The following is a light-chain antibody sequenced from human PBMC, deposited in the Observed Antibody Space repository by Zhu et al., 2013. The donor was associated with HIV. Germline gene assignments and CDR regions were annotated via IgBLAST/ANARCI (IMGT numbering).Light chain of an antibody. J-gene: IGLJ2*01. CDR1: KLGDKY. V-gene: IGLV3-1*01. Sequence: SYELTQPPSVSVSPGQTASITCSGDKLGDKYACWYQQKPGQSPVLVIYLDIKRPSGIPERFSGSNSGNTATLTISGTQAMDEADYYCQAWDSSTVVFGGGTKLTVL. CDR2: LDI. CDR3: QAWDSSTVV.